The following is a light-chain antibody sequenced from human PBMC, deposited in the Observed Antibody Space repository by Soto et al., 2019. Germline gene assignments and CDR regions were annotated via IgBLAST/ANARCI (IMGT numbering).Light chain of an antibody. CDR2: AAS. V-gene: IGKV1-39*01. Sequence: DIQMTQSPSSLSASVGDRVTITCRAGQTIRNYLNWYQQKPGKAPKVLIYAASGLQSGVPSRFSGSGSGTEFTLAISSLQPEDFATYYCQQSYSTPWTFGQGTKVEIK. CDR1: QTIRNY. CDR3: QQSYSTPWT. J-gene: IGKJ1*01.